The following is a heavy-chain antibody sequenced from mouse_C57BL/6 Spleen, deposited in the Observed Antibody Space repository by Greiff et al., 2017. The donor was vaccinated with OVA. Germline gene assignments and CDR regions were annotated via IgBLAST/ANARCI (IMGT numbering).Heavy chain of an antibody. CDR3: ANHPGDY. Sequence: QVQLQQSGPELVKPGASVKISCKASGYAFSSSWMNWVKQRPGKGLEWIGRIYPGDGDTNYNGKFKGKATLTADKSSSTAYMQLSSLTSEDSAVYFCANHPGDYWGQGTSVTVSS. CDR1: GYAFSSSW. CDR2: IYPGDGDT. V-gene: IGHV1-82*01. J-gene: IGHJ4*01.